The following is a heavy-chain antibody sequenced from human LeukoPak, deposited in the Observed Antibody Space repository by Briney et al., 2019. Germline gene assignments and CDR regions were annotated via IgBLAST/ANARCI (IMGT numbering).Heavy chain of an antibody. V-gene: IGHV3-30*18. J-gene: IGHJ4*02. D-gene: IGHD3-22*01. CDR3: AKEFSGYLASFEY. CDR1: GFTFSSYG. CDR2: ISLDGSYK. Sequence: GGSLRLSCAASGFTFSSYGMHWVRQAPGEGLEWVAMISLDGSYKNYADSVKGRFIISRDNSKNRLYLQMNSLRAEDTAVYYCAKEFSGYLASFEYWGQGTLVTVSS.